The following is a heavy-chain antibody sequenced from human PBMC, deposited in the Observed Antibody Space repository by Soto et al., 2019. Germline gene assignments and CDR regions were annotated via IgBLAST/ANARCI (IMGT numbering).Heavy chain of an antibody. CDR3: ARIIAARPPYYYGMDV. Sequence: PGGSLRLSCAASGFTFSSYAMSWVRQAPGKGLEWVSAISGSGGSTYYADSVKGRFTISRDNSKNTLYLQMNSLRAEDTAVYYYARIIAARPPYYYGMDVWGQGTTVTVSS. CDR2: ISGSGGST. V-gene: IGHV3-23*01. CDR1: GFTFSSYA. J-gene: IGHJ6*02. D-gene: IGHD6-6*01.